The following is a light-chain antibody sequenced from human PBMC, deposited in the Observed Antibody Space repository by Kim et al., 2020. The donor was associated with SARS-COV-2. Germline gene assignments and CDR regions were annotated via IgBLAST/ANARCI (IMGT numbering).Light chain of an antibody. CDR1: QGIRDS. CDR2: SAS. Sequence: DIQMTQSPSSLSASIGDRVTITCRASQGIRDSLAWYQHKPGKAPNLLIYSASRVASGVPSRFSGSESGADYTLTISSLQPEDFGTYYCQQYSGTLGTFGQGTKVDIK. CDR3: QQYSGTLGT. V-gene: IGKV1-NL1*01. J-gene: IGKJ1*01.